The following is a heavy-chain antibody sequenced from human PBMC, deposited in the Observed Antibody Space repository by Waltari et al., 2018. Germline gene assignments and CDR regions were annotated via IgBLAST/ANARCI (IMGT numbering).Heavy chain of an antibody. D-gene: IGHD3-10*01. CDR3: ASRTVQGVIAYYYYYGMDV. J-gene: IGHJ6*02. CDR1: GGTFSSYA. V-gene: IGHV1-69*12. Sequence: QVQLVQSGAEVKKPGSSVTVSCKASGGTFSSYAISWVRTAPGQGLEWMGGIIPIFGTANYAQKFQGRVTITADESTSTAYMELSSLRSEDTAVYYCASRTVQGVIAYYYYYGMDVWGQGTTVTVSS. CDR2: IIPIFGTA.